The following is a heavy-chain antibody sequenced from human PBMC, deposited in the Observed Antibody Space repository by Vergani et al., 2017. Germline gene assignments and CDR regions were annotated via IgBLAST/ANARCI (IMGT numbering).Heavy chain of an antibody. Sequence: VQLVETGGGVVQPGRSLRLSCAASGFTFGDYAMSWFRQAPGKGLEWVGFIRSKAYGGTTEYATSVKGRFISSRDDSKSIAYLQMNSLRTEDTAVYYCTSLSIAARSAAYYCYYYMDVWGKGTTVTVSS. V-gene: IGHV3-49*03. CDR2: IRSKAYGGTT. D-gene: IGHD6-6*01. CDR3: TSLSIAARSAAYYCYYYMDV. CDR1: GFTFGDYA. J-gene: IGHJ6*03.